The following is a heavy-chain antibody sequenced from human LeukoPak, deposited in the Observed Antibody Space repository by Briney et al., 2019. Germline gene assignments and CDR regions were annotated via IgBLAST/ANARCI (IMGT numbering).Heavy chain of an antibody. V-gene: IGHV5-51*01. CDR1: RYRFTNYH. CDR2: IYPDDSDT. D-gene: IGHD5-24*01. CDR3: TRLISRGSDYNYVDD. J-gene: IGHJ4*02. Sequence: ESLKISCKGSRYRFTNYHIGWVRQMPGKGLEWIGLIYPDDSDTRYRPTFRGQVTISVDKSINTAYLQWSSLKASDTALYYCTRLISRGSDYNYVDDWGQGTLITVSS.